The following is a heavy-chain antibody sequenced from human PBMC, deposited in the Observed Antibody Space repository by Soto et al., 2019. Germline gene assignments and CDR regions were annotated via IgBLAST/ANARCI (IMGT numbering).Heavy chain of an antibody. D-gene: IGHD6-6*01. J-gene: IGHJ6*02. CDR2: IWYDGSNK. V-gene: IGHV3-33*01. CDR3: ARGRPHQYSGSSGMDV. CDR1: GFTFSSYG. Sequence: GGSLRLSCAASGFTFSSYGMHWVRQAPGKGLEWVAVIWYDGSNKYYADSVKGRFTISRDNSKNTLYLQMNSLRAEDTAVYYCARGRPHQYSGSSGMDVWGQGTTVTVSS.